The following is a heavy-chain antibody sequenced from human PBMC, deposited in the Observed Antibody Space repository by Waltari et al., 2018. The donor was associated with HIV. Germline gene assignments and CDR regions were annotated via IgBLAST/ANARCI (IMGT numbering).Heavy chain of an antibody. CDR2: IKQDGSEK. Sequence: EVQLVESGGGLVQPGGSLGLSWAAPGFTFISYWMSWVRQAPGKGLECVANIKQDGSEKSYVDSVKGRFTISRDNAKDSLYLQMNNLRAEDTAVYYCARLRGGYDFDYWGQGTLVTVSS. D-gene: IGHD5-12*01. V-gene: IGHV3-7*01. CDR1: GFTFISYW. J-gene: IGHJ4*02. CDR3: ARLRGGYDFDY.